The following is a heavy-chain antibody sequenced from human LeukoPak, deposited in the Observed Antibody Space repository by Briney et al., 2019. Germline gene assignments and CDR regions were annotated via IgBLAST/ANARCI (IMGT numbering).Heavy chain of an antibody. CDR3: AKDLNCGGDCRDY. Sequence: PGGSLRLSYAASGFSFRDYGMHWVRQAPGKGLEWVAFTPYDGSIQVYADSVRGRFSISRDNDQNTLFLQMDSLGVEDTAVYYCAKDLNCGGDCRDYWGQGTLVTVSS. D-gene: IGHD2-21*02. J-gene: IGHJ4*02. V-gene: IGHV3-30*02. CDR1: GFSFRDYG. CDR2: TPYDGSIQ.